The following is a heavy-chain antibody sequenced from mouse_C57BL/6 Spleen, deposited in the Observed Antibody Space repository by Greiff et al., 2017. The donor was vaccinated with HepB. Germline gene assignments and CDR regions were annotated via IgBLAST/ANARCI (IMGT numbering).Heavy chain of an antibody. CDR3: AREEGYSNYGGAMDY. CDR1: GYSITSGYY. CDR2: ISYDGSN. Sequence: EVQLQESGPGLVKPSQSLSLTCSVTGYSITSGYYWNWIRQFPGNKLEWMGYISYDGSNNYNPSLKNRNSITRDTSKNQFFLKLNSVTTEDTATYYCAREEGYSNYGGAMDYWGQGTSVTVSS. J-gene: IGHJ4*01. D-gene: IGHD2-5*01. V-gene: IGHV3-6*01.